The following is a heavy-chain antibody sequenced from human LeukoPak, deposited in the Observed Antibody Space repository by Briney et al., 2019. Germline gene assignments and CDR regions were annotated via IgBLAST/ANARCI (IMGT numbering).Heavy chain of an antibody. CDR2: ISSSSSYI. D-gene: IGHD1-14*01. CDR3: ARDQGEPFFVY. V-gene: IGHV3-21*01. CDR1: GFTFSNYS. Sequence: GGSLILSCAASGFTFSNYSMNWVRQAPGKGLEWVSSISSSSSYIYYADSVKGRFTFSRDNAKNSLYLQMNSLRVEDTAVYYCARDQGEPFFVYWGQGTLVTVSS. J-gene: IGHJ4*02.